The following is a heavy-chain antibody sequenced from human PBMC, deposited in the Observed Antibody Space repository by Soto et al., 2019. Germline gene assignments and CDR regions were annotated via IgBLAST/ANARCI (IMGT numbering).Heavy chain of an antibody. CDR2: ISGSGGST. CDR1: GFTFSSYA. J-gene: IGHJ6*03. Sequence: GSLRLSCAASGFTFSSYAMSWVRQAPGKGLEWVSAISGSGGSTYYADSVKGRFTISRDNSKNTLYLQMNSLRAEDTAVYYCAKEEKYYDILTSNYYYYYMDVWGKGTTVTVSS. V-gene: IGHV3-23*01. D-gene: IGHD3-9*01. CDR3: AKEEKYYDILTSNYYYYYMDV.